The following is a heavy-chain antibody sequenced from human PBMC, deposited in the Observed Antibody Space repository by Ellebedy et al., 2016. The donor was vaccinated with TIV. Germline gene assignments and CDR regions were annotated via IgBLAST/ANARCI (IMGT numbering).Heavy chain of an antibody. D-gene: IGHD3-3*01. CDR1: GFAFSQYN. CDR2: ITSSSSTM. CDR3: ANLRFLEWLHERWFDP. J-gene: IGHJ5*02. V-gene: IGHV3-48*02. Sequence: GGSLRLSXVASGFAFSQYNMHWVRQAPGKGLEWVSYITSSSSTMYYADSVKGRCTITRDNAKNSLYLEMNSLRDEDTAVYYCANLRFLEWLHERWFDPWGQGTLVTVSS.